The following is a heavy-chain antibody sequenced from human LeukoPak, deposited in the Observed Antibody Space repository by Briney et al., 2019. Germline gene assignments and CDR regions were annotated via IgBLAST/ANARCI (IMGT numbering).Heavy chain of an antibody. Sequence: GGSLRLSCAASGFTFSTYAVNWVRQAPGKGLEWVSTISGSGDSTYYADSVKGRFTISRDNSKDTLYLQMNSLRAEDTAVYYCAKLGATMIVVAPPFDYWGQGTLVTVSS. CDR1: GFTFSTYA. CDR3: AKLGATMIVVAPPFDY. CDR2: ISGSGDST. J-gene: IGHJ4*02. D-gene: IGHD3-22*01. V-gene: IGHV3-23*01.